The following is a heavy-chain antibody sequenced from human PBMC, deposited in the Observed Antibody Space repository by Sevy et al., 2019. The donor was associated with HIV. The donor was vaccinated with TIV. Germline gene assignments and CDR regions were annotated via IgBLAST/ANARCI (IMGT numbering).Heavy chain of an antibody. V-gene: IGHV3-33*01. D-gene: IGHD4-17*01. CDR3: ARDLEFYDSGDYGPAFMPDY. J-gene: IGHJ4*02. CDR2: IWFDGSNT. Sequence: GSLRLSCAASGFTFSTYGMHWVRQAPGKGLEWVAVIWFDGSNTYYADSVKGRFTISRDIAKNTLHLQMNSLRAEDTAVYYCARDLEFYDSGDYGPAFMPDYWGQGTLVTVSS. CDR1: GFTFSTYG.